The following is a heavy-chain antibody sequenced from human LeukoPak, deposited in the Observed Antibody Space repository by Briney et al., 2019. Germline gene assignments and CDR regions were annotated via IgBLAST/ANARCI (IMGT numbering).Heavy chain of an antibody. J-gene: IGHJ4*02. CDR3: ARGAEFDY. CDR2: INPNSGGT. Sequence: ASVKVSCKTSGYSFTAFYIHWVRQAPGQGLEWMGWINPNSGGTNYPQKFQGRVTMTRDTSISTAYMELSRLTSDDTAVYYCARGAEFDYWGQGTLVTVSS. V-gene: IGHV1-2*02. CDR1: GYSFTAFY.